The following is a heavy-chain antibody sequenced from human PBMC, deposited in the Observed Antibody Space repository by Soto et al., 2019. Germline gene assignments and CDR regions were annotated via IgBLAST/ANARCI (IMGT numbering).Heavy chain of an antibody. J-gene: IGHJ4*02. CDR3: AKQHMDIVVVPAAY. CDR2: ISGSGGST. Sequence: EVQLLESGGGLVQPGGSLRLSCAASGFTFSSYAMSWVRQAPGKGLEWVSAISGSGGSTYYADSVKGRFTISRDNSKNKLYLQMNSLRAEDTAVYYCAKQHMDIVVVPAAYWGQGTLVTVSS. D-gene: IGHD2-2*03. V-gene: IGHV3-23*01. CDR1: GFTFSSYA.